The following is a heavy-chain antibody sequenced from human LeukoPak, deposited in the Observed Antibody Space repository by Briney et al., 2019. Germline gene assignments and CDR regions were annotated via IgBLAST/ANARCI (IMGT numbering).Heavy chain of an antibody. D-gene: IGHD2-15*01. CDR3: AKEGARKAAYPNTFDY. V-gene: IGHV3-30*18. J-gene: IGHJ4*02. Sequence: GGSLRLSCAGSGFTFSSYGMHWVRQAPGKGLEWVAVISYDGSNKYYADSVKGRFTISRDNSKNTLYLQMNSLRAEDTAVYYCAKEGARKAAYPNTFDYWGQGTLVTVSS. CDR2: ISYDGSNK. CDR1: GFTFSSYG.